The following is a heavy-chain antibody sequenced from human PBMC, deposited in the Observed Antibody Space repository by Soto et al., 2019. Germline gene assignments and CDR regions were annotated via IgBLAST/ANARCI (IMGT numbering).Heavy chain of an antibody. V-gene: IGHV6-1*01. CDR2: TYYRSKWYN. J-gene: IGHJ4*02. CDR3: ARDRTLSGQGTFDY. Sequence: SQTLSLTCVISGDSVSSNSAAWNWIRQSPSRGLEWLGRTYYRSKWYNDYAVSVKSRITINPVTSKNQFSLQLNSVTPEDTAVYYCARDRTLSGQGTFDYWGQGTLVTVSS. D-gene: IGHD3-10*01. CDR1: GDSVSSNSAA.